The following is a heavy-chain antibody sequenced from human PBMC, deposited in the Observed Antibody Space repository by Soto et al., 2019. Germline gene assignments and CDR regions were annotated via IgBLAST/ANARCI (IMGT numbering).Heavy chain of an antibody. D-gene: IGHD3-22*01. CDR3: ARGYYYDSSGYFPGV. J-gene: IGHJ4*02. CDR2: INAGNGNT. CDR1: GYTFTSYA. V-gene: IGHV1-3*01. Sequence: ASVKVSCKASGYTFTSYAMHWVRQAPGQRLEWMGWINAGNGNTKYSQKFQGRVTITRDTSASTAYMELSSLRSEDTAVYYCARGYYYDSSGYFPGVWGQGTLVTVSS.